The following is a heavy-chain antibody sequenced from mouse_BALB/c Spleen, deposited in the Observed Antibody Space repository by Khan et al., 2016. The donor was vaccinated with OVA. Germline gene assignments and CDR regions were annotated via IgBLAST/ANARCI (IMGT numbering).Heavy chain of an antibody. CDR2: ISYSGST. V-gene: IGHV3-2*02. CDR3: ARKNYYGCAMDY. D-gene: IGHD1-2*01. CDR1: GYSITSGYA. Sequence: EVKLLESGPGLVKPSQSLSLTCTVTGYSITSGYAWNWIRQFPGNKLEWMGYISYSGSTSYNPSLRSRISITRDTSNNQFFLQLHSVTTEDTATYYCARKNYYGCAMDYWGQVTSVTVTS. J-gene: IGHJ4*01.